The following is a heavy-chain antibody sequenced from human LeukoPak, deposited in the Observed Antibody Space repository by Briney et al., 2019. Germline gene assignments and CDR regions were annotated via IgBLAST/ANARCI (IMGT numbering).Heavy chain of an antibody. CDR1: GYTFTSYG. J-gene: IGHJ4*02. CDR3: ARDRVRLDTAMVTLSN. Sequence: ASVKVSCKASGYTFTSYGISWVRQAPGQGREWSGWISAYNGNTNYAQKLQGRVTMTTDTSTSTAYMELRSLRSDDTAVYYCARDRVRLDTAMVTLSNWGQGTLVTVSS. V-gene: IGHV1-18*01. CDR2: ISAYNGNT. D-gene: IGHD5-18*01.